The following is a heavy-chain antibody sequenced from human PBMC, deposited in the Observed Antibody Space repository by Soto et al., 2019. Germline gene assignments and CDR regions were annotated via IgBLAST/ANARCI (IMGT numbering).Heavy chain of an antibody. J-gene: IGHJ4*02. CDR3: ATAFQLRAY. V-gene: IGHV1-69*02. Sequence: QVQLVQSGAEVKKPGSSVKVSCKASGGSFNSYAISWVRQAPGQGLEWMGRIIPVLGLTNYAEKFQSRFTITADTADKSATVAYMELTSLRSEDTALYFCATAFQLRAYWGQGTLVTVSS. CDR2: IIPVLGLT. CDR1: GGSFNSYA. D-gene: IGHD1-1*01.